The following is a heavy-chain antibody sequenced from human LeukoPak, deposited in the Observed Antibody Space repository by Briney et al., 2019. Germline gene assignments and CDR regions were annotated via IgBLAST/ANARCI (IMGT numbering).Heavy chain of an antibody. Sequence: GASVKVSCKASGGTFSSYAISWVRQAPRQGLEWMGRIIPILGIANYAQKFQGRVTMTEDTSTDTAYMELSSLRSEDTAVYYCATVAPIYGDYPYFDYWGQGTLVTVSS. CDR1: GGTFSSYA. CDR3: ATVAPIYGDYPYFDY. J-gene: IGHJ4*02. D-gene: IGHD4-17*01. V-gene: IGHV1-69*04. CDR2: IIPILGIA.